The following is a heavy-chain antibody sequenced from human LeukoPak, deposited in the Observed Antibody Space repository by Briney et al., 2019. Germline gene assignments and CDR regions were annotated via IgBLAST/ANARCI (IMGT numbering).Heavy chain of an antibody. CDR1: GYSFTSYW. D-gene: IGHD3-10*01. V-gene: IGHV5-51*01. Sequence: PGESLKISCKGSGYSFTSYWIGWVRQMPGKGLEWMGIIYPGDSDTRYSPSFQGQVTISADKSISTAYLQWSSLKASDTAMYYCARTSNYYGSWEAFDIWGQGTMVTVSS. CDR3: ARTSNYYGSWEAFDI. J-gene: IGHJ3*02. CDR2: IYPGDSDT.